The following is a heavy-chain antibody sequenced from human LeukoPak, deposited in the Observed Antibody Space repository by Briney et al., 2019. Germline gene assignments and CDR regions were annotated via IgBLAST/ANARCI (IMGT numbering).Heavy chain of an antibody. V-gene: IGHV3-30*19. CDR2: ISYDGSNK. CDR1: GFTFSSSA. Sequence: GGSLRLSCAASGFTFSSSAMHWVRQTPGKGLEWVAVISYDGSNKYYADSVKGRFTISRDNSKNTLYLQMNSLRAEDTAVYYCARDRGSGSYYTHYFDYWGQGTLVTVSS. D-gene: IGHD3-10*01. CDR3: ARDRGSGSYYTHYFDY. J-gene: IGHJ4*02.